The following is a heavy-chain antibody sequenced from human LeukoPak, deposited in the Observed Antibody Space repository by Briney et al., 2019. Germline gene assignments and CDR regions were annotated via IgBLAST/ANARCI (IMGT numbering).Heavy chain of an antibody. CDR3: AKDWRYLVDY. D-gene: IGHD3-3*01. Sequence: GGSLRLSCAASGFTFSSYSMNWVRQAPGKGLEWVSSISSSSSYIYYADSVKGRFTISRDNSKNTLYLQMHSLRAEDTAVYCCAKDWRYLVDYWGQGTLVTVSS. V-gene: IGHV3-21*04. J-gene: IGHJ4*02. CDR1: GFTFSSYS. CDR2: ISSSSSYI.